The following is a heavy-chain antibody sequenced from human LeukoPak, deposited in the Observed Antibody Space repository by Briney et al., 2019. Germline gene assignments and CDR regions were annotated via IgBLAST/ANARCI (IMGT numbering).Heavy chain of an antibody. J-gene: IGHJ4*02. CDR2: IRYDGSNK. V-gene: IGHV3-30*02. CDR1: GFTFSSYG. CDR3: AKDPAYYDFWSGSLDY. D-gene: IGHD3-3*01. Sequence: PGRSLRLSCAASGFTFSSYGMHWVRQAPGKGLEWVAFIRYDGSNKYYADSVKGRFTISRDNSKNTLYLQMNSLRAEDTAVYYCAKDPAYYDFWSGSLDYWGQGTLVTVSS.